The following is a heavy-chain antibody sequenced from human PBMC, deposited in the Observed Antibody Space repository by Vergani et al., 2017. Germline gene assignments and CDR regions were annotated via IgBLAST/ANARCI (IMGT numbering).Heavy chain of an antibody. CDR3: AREGRYNWNIRPFDY. V-gene: IGHV3-21*01. J-gene: IGHJ4*02. Sequence: EVQLVESGGGLVKPGGSLRLSCAASGFTFSSYSMNWVRQAPGKGLEWVSSISSSSSYIYYADSVKGRFTISRDNAKNSLYLQMNSLRAEDTAVYYCAREGRYNWNIRPFDYWGQGTLVTVSS. CDR1: GFTFSSYS. CDR2: ISSSSSYI. D-gene: IGHD1/OR15-1a*01.